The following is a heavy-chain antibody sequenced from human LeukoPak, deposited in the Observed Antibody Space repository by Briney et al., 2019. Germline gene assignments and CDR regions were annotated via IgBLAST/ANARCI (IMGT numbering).Heavy chain of an antibody. D-gene: IGHD3-9*01. CDR1: GGSISSGDYY. Sequence: SETLSLTCTVSGGSISSGDYYWSWIRQPPGKGLEWIGYIYYSGSTYYNPSLKSRVTISVDTSKNQFSLKLSSVAAADTAVYYCARVMYYDILILDWYFDLWGRGTLVTVPS. J-gene: IGHJ2*01. V-gene: IGHV4-30-4*01. CDR3: ARVMYYDILILDWYFDL. CDR2: IYYSGST.